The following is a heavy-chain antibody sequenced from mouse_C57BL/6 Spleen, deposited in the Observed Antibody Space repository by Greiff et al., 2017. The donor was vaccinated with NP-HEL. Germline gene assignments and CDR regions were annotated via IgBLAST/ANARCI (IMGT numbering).Heavy chain of an antibody. Sequence: VQLQQSGAELVRPGASVKLSCKASGYTFTDYYINWVKQRPGQGLEWIARIYPGSGNTYYNEKFKGKATLTAEKSSSTAYMQLSSLTSEDSAVYFCARAGSTWFAYWGQGTLVTVSA. CDR3: ARAGSTWFAY. CDR2: IYPGSGNT. J-gene: IGHJ3*01. CDR1: GYTFTDYY. D-gene: IGHD1-1*01. V-gene: IGHV1-76*01.